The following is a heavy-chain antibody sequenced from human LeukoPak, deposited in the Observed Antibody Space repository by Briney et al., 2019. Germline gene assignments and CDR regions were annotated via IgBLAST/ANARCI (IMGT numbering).Heavy chain of an antibody. Sequence: SETLSLTCTVSGGSISSGSYYWSWIRQPAGKGLEWIGRIYTSGSTNYNPSLKSRATISIDTSKDHFSLKLSSVTAADTAVYYCARRYGDFDYWGQGTLVTVSS. CDR1: GGSISSGSYY. J-gene: IGHJ4*02. D-gene: IGHD4-17*01. CDR2: IYTSGST. V-gene: IGHV4-61*02. CDR3: ARRYGDFDY.